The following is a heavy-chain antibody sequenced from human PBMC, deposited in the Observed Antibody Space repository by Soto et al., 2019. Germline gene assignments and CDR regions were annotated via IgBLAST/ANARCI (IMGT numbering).Heavy chain of an antibody. J-gene: IGHJ4*02. CDR2: IYYSGST. D-gene: IGHD6-6*01. Sequence: QVQLQESGPGLVKPSQTLSLTCTVSGGSISSGGYYWSWSRQHPGKGLEWIGYIYYSGSTYYNPSLKRRVTRSVDTSKNQFSLKLSSVTAADTAVYYCARTDIEYSSSPDWKIDYWGQGTLVTVSS. CDR1: GGSISSGGYY. CDR3: ARTDIEYSSSPDWKIDY. V-gene: IGHV4-31*03.